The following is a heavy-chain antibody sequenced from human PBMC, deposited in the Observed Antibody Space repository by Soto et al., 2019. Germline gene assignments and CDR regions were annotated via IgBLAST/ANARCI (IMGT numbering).Heavy chain of an antibody. Sequence: GGSLRLSCAASGFTFSSYSMNWVRQAPGKGLEWVSSISSSSSYIYYADSVKGRFTISRDNAKNSLYLQMNSLRAEDTAVYYCARDLKRSGSITLGDVDYWGQGTLVTVSS. CDR1: GFTFSSYS. CDR3: ARDLKRSGSITLGDVDY. V-gene: IGHV3-21*01. D-gene: IGHD3-3*01. CDR2: ISSSSSYI. J-gene: IGHJ4*02.